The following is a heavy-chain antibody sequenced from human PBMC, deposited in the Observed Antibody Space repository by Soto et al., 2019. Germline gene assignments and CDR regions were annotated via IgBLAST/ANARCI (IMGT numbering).Heavy chain of an antibody. CDR1: GFTFSSYG. J-gene: IGHJ6*02. CDR3: AKGRSYYYYYGVDV. Sequence: GGSLRLSCAASGFTFSSYGMHWVRQAPGKGLEWVSDISDSGTSTYYADSVKGRFTISRDNSKSTLYLQMNSLRAEDTALYYCAKGRSYYYYYGVDVWGQGTTVTVSS. CDR2: ISDSGTST. V-gene: IGHV3-23*01.